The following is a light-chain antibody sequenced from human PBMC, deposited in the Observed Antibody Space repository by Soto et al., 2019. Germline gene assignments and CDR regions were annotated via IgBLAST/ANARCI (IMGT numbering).Light chain of an antibody. CDR1: QSISSNF. Sequence: ELVLTQSPGTLSLSPGDRATLSCRARQSISSNFLAWYQHKPGQSPRLIIYGGSTRVTGIPDRFSGSGSGTDFTLTISRLEPEDCAVYYCQQYGRSPPFIFGPGTSGYQ. J-gene: IGKJ3*01. CDR2: GGS. CDR3: QQYGRSPPFI. V-gene: IGKV3-20*01.